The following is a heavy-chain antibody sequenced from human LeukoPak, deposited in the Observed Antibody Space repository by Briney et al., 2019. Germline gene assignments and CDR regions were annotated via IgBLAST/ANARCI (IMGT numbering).Heavy chain of an antibody. J-gene: IGHJ4*02. CDR1: GFTFSNYW. D-gene: IGHD6-13*01. V-gene: IGHV3-74*01. CDR2: IKSDGGST. Sequence: GGSLGLSCAASGFTFSNYWMHWVRQAPGKGPVWVSRIKSDGGSTRFADSVQGRFTISRDNGKNTLYLQMNSLRAEDTAVYYCARGGDSSNWYPGYFDYWGQGALVTVSS. CDR3: ARGGDSSNWYPGYFDY.